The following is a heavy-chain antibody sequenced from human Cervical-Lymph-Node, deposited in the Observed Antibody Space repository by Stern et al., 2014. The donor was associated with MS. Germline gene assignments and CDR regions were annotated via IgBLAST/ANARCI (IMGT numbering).Heavy chain of an antibody. V-gene: IGHV3-23*04. Sequence: EVQLVESGGGLVQPGGSLRLSCAASGFSFTNYAMSLVRQAPGKGLEWVSGVDSSGHFTYYADSVKGRFTISRDNSKDTVYLQVNSLRAEDTATYYCARDVNPEFGESYPYFDYWGQGTLVTVSS. CDR2: VDSSGHFT. J-gene: IGHJ4*02. CDR3: ARDVNPEFGESYPYFDY. D-gene: IGHD3-10*01. CDR1: GFSFTNYA.